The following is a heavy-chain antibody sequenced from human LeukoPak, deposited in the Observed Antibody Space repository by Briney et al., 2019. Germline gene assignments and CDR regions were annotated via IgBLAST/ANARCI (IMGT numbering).Heavy chain of an antibody. J-gene: IGHJ4*02. CDR3: AKTIMIPYYFDY. CDR1: GFTVSSNY. CDR2: IYSGGST. D-gene: IGHD3-16*01. V-gene: IGHV3-66*01. Sequence: PGGSLRLSCAASGFTVSSNYMSWVRQAPGKGLEWVSVIYSGGSTYYADSVKGRFTISRDNSKNTLYLQMNSLRAADTAVYYCAKTIMIPYYFDYWGQGTLVTVSS.